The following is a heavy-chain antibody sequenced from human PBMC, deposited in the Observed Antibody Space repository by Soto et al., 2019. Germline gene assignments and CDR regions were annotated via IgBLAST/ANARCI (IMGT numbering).Heavy chain of an antibody. Sequence: QLQLQESGPGLVKPSETLSLTCTVSGGSISSSSYYWGWIRQPPGKGLEWIGSIYYSGSTYYNPSLKSRVTISVDTSKNQFSLKLSSVTAADTAVYYCARHPAGWCSGGSCYSDGYYYYMAVWGKGTTVTVSS. J-gene: IGHJ6*03. D-gene: IGHD2-15*01. CDR3: ARHPAGWCSGGSCYSDGYYYYMAV. V-gene: IGHV4-39*01. CDR2: IYYSGST. CDR1: GGSISSSSYY.